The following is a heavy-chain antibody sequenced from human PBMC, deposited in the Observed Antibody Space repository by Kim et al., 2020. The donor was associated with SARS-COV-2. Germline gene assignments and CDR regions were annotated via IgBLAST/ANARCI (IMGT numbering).Heavy chain of an antibody. J-gene: IGHJ4*02. D-gene: IGHD3-10*01. V-gene: IGHV4-34*01. CDR3: ASSPRAYGSGSYRY. Sequence: PPLKSRVTISVDTSKNQFSLKLSSVTAADTAVYYCASSPRAYGSGSYRYWGQGTLVTVSS.